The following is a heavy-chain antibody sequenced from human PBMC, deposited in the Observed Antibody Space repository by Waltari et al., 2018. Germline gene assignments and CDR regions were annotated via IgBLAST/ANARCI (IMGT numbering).Heavy chain of an antibody. D-gene: IGHD3-3*01. CDR3: ARVSDGVVGTFDI. Sequence: QVQLQESGPGLVKPSETLSLTCTVSGGSITSTAYYLSWVRQPAGKGLEWIGRVYTSGNTNYNPSLQSRITISIDTSRNQFSLKLSSLTAADTAVYYCARVSDGVVGTFDIWGQGAMVTVSS. J-gene: IGHJ3*02. CDR2: VYTSGNT. CDR1: GGSITSTAYY. V-gene: IGHV4-61*02.